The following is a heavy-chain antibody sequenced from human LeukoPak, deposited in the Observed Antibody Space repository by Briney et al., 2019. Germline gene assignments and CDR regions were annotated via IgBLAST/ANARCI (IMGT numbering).Heavy chain of an antibody. CDR2: IYYSGST. D-gene: IGHD6-25*01. CDR1: GASVSGSAYY. Sequence: SETLSLTCTVSGASVSGSAYYWGWIRQPPGKGLEWIGNIYYSGSTNYNPSLKSRVTISVDTSKNQFSLKLSSVTAADTAVYYCASRGETFDYWGQGTLVTVSS. J-gene: IGHJ4*02. V-gene: IGHV4-61*08. CDR3: ASRGETFDY.